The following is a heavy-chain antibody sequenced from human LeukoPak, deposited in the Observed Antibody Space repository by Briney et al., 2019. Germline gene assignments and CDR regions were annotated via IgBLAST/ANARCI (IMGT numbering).Heavy chain of an antibody. D-gene: IGHD6-19*01. CDR3: ARVAGIAVAGTFYYYYMDV. CDR1: GYTFTSYG. Sequence: GASVKVSCKASGYTFTSYGISWVRQAPGQGLEWMGWIIAYNGNTNYAQKLQGRVTMTTDTSTSTAYMELRSLRSDDTAVYYCARVAGIAVAGTFYYYYMDVWGKGTTVTVSS. CDR2: IIAYNGNT. V-gene: IGHV1-18*01. J-gene: IGHJ6*03.